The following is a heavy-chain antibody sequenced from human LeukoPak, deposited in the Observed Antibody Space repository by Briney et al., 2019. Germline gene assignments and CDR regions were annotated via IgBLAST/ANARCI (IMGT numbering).Heavy chain of an antibody. V-gene: IGHV4-61*02. CDR3: ARGYSSGWYYFDY. Sequence: SETLSLTCTVSGGSISSGSYYWSWIRQPAGKGLEWIGRIYTSGSTNYNPSLKSRVTISVDTSKNQFSLKLSSVTAADTAVYYCARGYSSGWYYFDYWGKGTLVTVSS. J-gene: IGHJ4*02. D-gene: IGHD6-19*01. CDR2: IYTSGST. CDR1: GGSISSGSYY.